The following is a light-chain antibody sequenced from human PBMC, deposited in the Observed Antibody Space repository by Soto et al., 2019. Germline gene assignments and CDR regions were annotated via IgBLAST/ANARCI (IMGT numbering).Light chain of an antibody. CDR2: AAS. J-gene: IGKJ1*01. CDR3: QQYNSWPRT. CDR1: QSVSNN. Sequence: EVVLTQSPGTLSLSPGERATLSCRASQSVSNNYLAWYQQKPGQAPRLLIYAASTRATGLPARFSGSGSGTEFTLTITSLQSEDFAVYYCQQYNSWPRTFGQGTKVDIK. V-gene: IGKV3-15*01.